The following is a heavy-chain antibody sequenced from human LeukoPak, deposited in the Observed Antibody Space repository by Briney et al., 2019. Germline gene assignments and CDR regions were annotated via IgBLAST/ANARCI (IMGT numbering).Heavy chain of an antibody. CDR2: ISWNSGTI. Sequence: PGGSLRLSCAASGFTFDDYAMHWVRQAPGKGLEWVSGISWNSGTIGYADSVKGRFTISRDNAKNSLYLQMNSLRAEDMALYYCARDLSGFDYWGQGTLVTVSS. V-gene: IGHV3-9*03. CDR3: ARDLSGFDY. CDR1: GFTFDDYA. D-gene: IGHD6-25*01. J-gene: IGHJ4*02.